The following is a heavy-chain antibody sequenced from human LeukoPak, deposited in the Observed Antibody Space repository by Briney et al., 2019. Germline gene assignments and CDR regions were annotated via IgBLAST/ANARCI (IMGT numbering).Heavy chain of an antibody. V-gene: IGHV3-30-3*01. CDR2: ISYDGSNK. CDR1: GFTFSSYA. CDR3: ARVDSSWSGYVDY. Sequence: GGSPRLSCAASGFTFSSYAMHWVRQAPGKGLEWVAVISYDGSNKYYADSVKGRFTISRDNSKNTLYLQMNSLRAEDTAVYYCARVDSSWSGYVDYWGQGTLVTVSS. J-gene: IGHJ4*02. D-gene: IGHD6-13*01.